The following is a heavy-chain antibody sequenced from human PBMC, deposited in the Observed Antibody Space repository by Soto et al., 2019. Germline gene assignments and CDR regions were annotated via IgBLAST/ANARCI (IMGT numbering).Heavy chain of an antibody. CDR3: SRCMSNWNLPPYYYYGMDV. Sequence: SVKVSCKASGGTFSSYAISWVRQAPGQGLEWMGGIIPIFGTANYEQKFQGRVTITADESMSTAYMELSSLRSEDTAVYFCSRCMSNWNLPPYYYYGMDVWGQGTTVTVSS. J-gene: IGHJ6*02. CDR1: GGTFSSYA. D-gene: IGHD1-20*01. V-gene: IGHV1-69*13. CDR2: IIPIFGTA.